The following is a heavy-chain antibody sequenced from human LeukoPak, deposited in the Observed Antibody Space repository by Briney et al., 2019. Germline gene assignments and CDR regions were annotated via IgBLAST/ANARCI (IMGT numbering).Heavy chain of an antibody. CDR1: GGTFSSYA. CDR3: ARSPHRSITMVRGDLYYYGMDV. CDR2: IIPIPGIA. Sequence: GASVKVSCKASGGTFSSYAISWVRQAPGQGLEWMGRIIPIPGIANYAQKFQGRVTITADKSTSTAYMELSSLRSEDTAVYYCARSPHRSITMVRGDLYYYGMDVWGQGTTVTVSS. D-gene: IGHD3-10*01. V-gene: IGHV1-69*04. J-gene: IGHJ6*02.